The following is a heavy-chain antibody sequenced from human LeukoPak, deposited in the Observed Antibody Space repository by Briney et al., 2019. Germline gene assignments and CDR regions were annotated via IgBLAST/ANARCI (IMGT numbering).Heavy chain of an antibody. Sequence: PSETLSLTCAVYGESFITDYWTWIRQPPGKGLEWIGDINHSGSTTYSASLKSRVSISVDTSKNQFSLKLNSVTAADTAVYYCARGHYWGTARRYWFDPWGQGSLVTVSS. CDR1: GESFITDY. CDR3: ARGHYWGTARRYWFDP. D-gene: IGHD2-21*01. CDR2: INHSGST. J-gene: IGHJ5*02. V-gene: IGHV4-34*01.